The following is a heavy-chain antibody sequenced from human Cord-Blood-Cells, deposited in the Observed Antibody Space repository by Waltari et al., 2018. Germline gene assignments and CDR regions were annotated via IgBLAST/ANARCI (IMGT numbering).Heavy chain of an antibody. V-gene: IGHV3-23*01. CDR2: ISCSVSST. Sequence: EVQLLESGGGLVQPGGSLRLSCAASGFTFSSYAMSWVPQAPGNGLDWVSAISCSVSSTYYANSEKCRFTISRDNSKNTLYLQMNSLRAEDTAVYYCAKFNLTPGSDYWGQGTLVTVSS. J-gene: IGHJ4*02. D-gene: IGHD1-1*01. CDR1: GFTFSSYA. CDR3: AKFNLTPGSDY.